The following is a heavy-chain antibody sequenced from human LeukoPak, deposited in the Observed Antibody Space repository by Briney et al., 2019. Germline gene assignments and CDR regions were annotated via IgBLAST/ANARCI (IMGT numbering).Heavy chain of an antibody. J-gene: IGHJ4*02. CDR3: ARGRRSYFDY. CDR2: IYDSGST. CDR1: GGSISSYY. V-gene: IGHV4-59*12. Sequence: SETLSLTCTVSGGSISSYYWSWIRQPPGKGLEWIGYIYDSGSTNYNPSLKSRVTISVDTSKNQFSLKLSSVTAADTAVYYCARGRRSYFDYWGQGTLVTVSS.